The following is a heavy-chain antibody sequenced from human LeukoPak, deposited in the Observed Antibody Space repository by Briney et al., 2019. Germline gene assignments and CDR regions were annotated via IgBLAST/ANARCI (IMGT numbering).Heavy chain of an antibody. Sequence: GGSLRLSCATSGFIVSNNYMSWVRQAPGKGLELVSIIDSGYTTNYIDSVKGRFTISRDSSRNMVYLQMNSLRAEDTAVYYCARVAFRSSSYISGIDYWGQGTLVTVSS. CDR2: IDSGYTT. CDR1: GFIVSNNY. CDR3: ARVAFRSSSYISGIDY. D-gene: IGHD6-6*01. J-gene: IGHJ4*02. V-gene: IGHV3-53*01.